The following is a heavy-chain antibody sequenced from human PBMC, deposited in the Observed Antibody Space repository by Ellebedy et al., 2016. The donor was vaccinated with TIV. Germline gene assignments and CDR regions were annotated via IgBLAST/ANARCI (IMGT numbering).Heavy chain of an antibody. D-gene: IGHD6-19*01. J-gene: IGHJ3*02. V-gene: IGHV4-59*01. CDR1: GGSISTFY. Sequence: MPGGSLRLSCNVSGGSISTFYWSWIRQPPGKGLEFIGYIYYIGITNYNPSLESRVAISIDTFENQFSLRLSSVTAADTAVYYCARPYGSGWLGRSAFDIWGQGTLVTVSS. CDR2: IYYIGIT. CDR3: ARPYGSGWLGRSAFDI.